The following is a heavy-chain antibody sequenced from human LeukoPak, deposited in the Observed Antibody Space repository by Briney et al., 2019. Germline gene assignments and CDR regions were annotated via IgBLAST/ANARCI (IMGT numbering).Heavy chain of an antibody. V-gene: IGHV3-21*01. D-gene: IGHD2-15*01. J-gene: IGHJ4*02. CDR2: ISSSSSYI. CDR1: GFTFSSYS. Sequence: GGSLRLSCAASGFTFSSYSMNWVRQAPGKGLEWVSSISSSSSYIYYADSLKGRFTISRDNAKNSLYLQMNSLRAEDTAVYYCARGAQLLPDYFDYWGQGTLVTVSS. CDR3: ARGAQLLPDYFDY.